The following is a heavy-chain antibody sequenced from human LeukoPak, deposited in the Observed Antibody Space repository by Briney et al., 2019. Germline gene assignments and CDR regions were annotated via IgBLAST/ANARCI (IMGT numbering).Heavy chain of an antibody. CDR1: GFSFTSYA. J-gene: IGHJ4*02. D-gene: IGHD1-26*01. V-gene: IGHV3-23*01. CDR2: INGGGDKT. CDR3: ATSRGSTLFDS. Sequence: GGSLRLSCAASGFSFTSYAMSWVRQAPGKGLEWVSGINGGGDKTYYRDSVKGRITISRDNSKNTLYLQMNSLRAEDTAIYYCATSRGSTLFDSWGQGTLVTVSS.